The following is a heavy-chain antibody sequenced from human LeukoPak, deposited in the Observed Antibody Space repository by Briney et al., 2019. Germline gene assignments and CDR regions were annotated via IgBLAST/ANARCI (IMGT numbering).Heavy chain of an antibody. CDR3: ARDQPSGTFDP. V-gene: IGHV4-59*12. D-gene: IGHD3-3*01. CDR1: GGSISSYY. J-gene: IGHJ5*02. CDR2: TYYSGST. Sequence: PSETLSLTCTVSGGSISSYYWSWIRQPPGKGLEWIGYTYYSGSTNYNPSLKSRVTISVDTSKNQFSLKLSSVTAADTAVYYCARDQPSGTFDPWGQGTLVTVSS.